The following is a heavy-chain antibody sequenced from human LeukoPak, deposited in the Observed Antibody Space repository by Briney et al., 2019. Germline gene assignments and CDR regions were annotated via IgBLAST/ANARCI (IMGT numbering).Heavy chain of an antibody. CDR1: GGTFSSYA. CDR3: ATRDGYNYGYFDY. J-gene: IGHJ4*02. Sequence: SVKVSCKASGGTFSSYAISWVRQAPGQGLEWMGGIIPIFGTANYAQKFQGRVTITADESTSTAYMELSSLRSEDTAVYYCATRDGYNYGYFDYWGQGTLVTVSS. D-gene: IGHD5-24*01. V-gene: IGHV1-69*13. CDR2: IIPIFGTA.